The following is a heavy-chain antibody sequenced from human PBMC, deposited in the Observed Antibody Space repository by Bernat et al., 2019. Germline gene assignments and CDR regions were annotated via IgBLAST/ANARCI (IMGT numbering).Heavy chain of an antibody. V-gene: IGHV1-46*01. Sequence: QVQLVQSEAEVKKPGASVKVSCKASGYTFTSYYMHWVRQAPGQGLDWMGIINPSGGSTSYAQKFQGRVTMTRDTSTSTVYMELSSLRSEDTAVYYCARSFYDSSGYYYYYYYYGMDVWGQGTTVTVSS. CDR3: ARSFYDSSGYYYYYYYYGMDV. CDR1: GYTFTSYY. D-gene: IGHD3-22*01. CDR2: INPSGGST. J-gene: IGHJ6*02.